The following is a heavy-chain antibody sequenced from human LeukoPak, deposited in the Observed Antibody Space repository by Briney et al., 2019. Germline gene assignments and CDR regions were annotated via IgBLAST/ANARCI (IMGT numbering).Heavy chain of an antibody. CDR3: ARESNWGGDAFDI. D-gene: IGHD3-10*01. CDR1: GFTVSSNY. V-gene: IGHV3-7*01. CDR2: IKQDGSDI. J-gene: IGHJ3*02. Sequence: GGSLRLSCAASGFTVSSNYMSWVRQAPGKGLGWVANIKQDGSDIYYVDSVKGRFTISRDNAKNTLFLQMNSLRVEDTAVYYCARESNWGGDAFDIWGLGTMVTVSS.